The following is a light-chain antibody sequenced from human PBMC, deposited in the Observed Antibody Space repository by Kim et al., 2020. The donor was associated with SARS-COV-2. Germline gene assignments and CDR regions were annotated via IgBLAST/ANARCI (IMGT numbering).Light chain of an antibody. CDR2: GAS. CDR1: QSVSSY. CDR3: QQYNNWPQT. J-gene: IGKJ1*01. Sequence: EIVMTQSPATLSVSPGERATLSCRASQSVSSYLAWYQQKPGQAPRLVIYGASTRATGIPGRFSGSGSGTEFTLTISSLQSEDFAVYYCQQYNNWPQTFGQGTKVDIK. V-gene: IGKV3-15*01.